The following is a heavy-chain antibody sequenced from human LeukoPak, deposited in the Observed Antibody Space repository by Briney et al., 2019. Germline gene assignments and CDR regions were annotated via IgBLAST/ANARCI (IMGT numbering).Heavy chain of an antibody. CDR3: ARAVAGPYYYYGMDV. CDR2: IIPIFGTA. D-gene: IGHD6-19*01. J-gene: IGHJ6*02. Sequence: GASVKVSCKASGGTFSSYAISWVRQAPGQGLEWMGGIIPIFGTANYAQKFQGRVTITADKSTSTAYMELSSLRSEDTAVYYCARAVAGPYYYYGMDVWGQGTTVTVSS. CDR1: GGTFSSYA. V-gene: IGHV1-69*06.